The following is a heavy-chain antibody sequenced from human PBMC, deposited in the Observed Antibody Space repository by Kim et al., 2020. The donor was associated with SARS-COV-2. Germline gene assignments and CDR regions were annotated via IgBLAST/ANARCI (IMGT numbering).Heavy chain of an antibody. Sequence: YAQKFQGRVTMTREPSITTAYLKLSRLRSNDTAVYYCARGWTGGNWFVPWGQGTLVTVSS. D-gene: IGHD2-15*01. CDR3: ARGWTGGNWFVP. J-gene: IGHJ5*02. V-gene: IGHV1-2*02.